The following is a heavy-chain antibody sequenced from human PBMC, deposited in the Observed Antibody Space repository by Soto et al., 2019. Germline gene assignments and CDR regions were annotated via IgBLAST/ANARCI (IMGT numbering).Heavy chain of an antibody. CDR3: AKDGRGSGSHYNSFGY. CDR1: GFTVGHNY. CDR2: IYSTGTT. Sequence: ESGGGLIQPGGSLKLSCAASGFTVGHNYMSWVRQAPGKGLEWVSLIYSTGTTKYADSVKGRFTVSRDNAKNTLYLQMNSLRAEDTAVYYCAKDGRGSGSHYNSFGYWGQGTLVTVSS. J-gene: IGHJ4*02. D-gene: IGHD3-10*01. V-gene: IGHV3-53*01.